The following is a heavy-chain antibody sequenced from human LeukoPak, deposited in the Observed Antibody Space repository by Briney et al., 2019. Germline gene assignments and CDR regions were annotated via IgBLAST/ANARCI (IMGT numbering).Heavy chain of an antibody. CDR2: INHSGST. CDR1: GGSFSGYY. Sequence: SETLSLTCAVYGGSFSGYYWGWIRQPPGKGLEWIGEINHSGSTNYNPSLKSRVTISVDTSKNQFSLKLSSVTAADTAVYYCAGRGYSYGSTNFDYWGQGTLVTVSS. CDR3: AGRGYSYGSTNFDY. J-gene: IGHJ4*02. V-gene: IGHV4-34*01. D-gene: IGHD5-18*01.